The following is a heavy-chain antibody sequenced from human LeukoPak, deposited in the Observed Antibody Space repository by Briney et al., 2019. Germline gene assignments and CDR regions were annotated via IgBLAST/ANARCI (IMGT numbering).Heavy chain of an antibody. J-gene: IGHJ4*02. D-gene: IGHD7-27*01. CDR2: INHSGST. CDR1: GGSFSGYY. CDR3: ARALGDY. Sequence: SETLSLTRAVYGGSFSGYYWSWIRQPPGKGLEWIGEINHSGSTNYNPSLKSRVTISVDTSKNQFSLKLSSVTAADTAVYYCARALGDYWGQGTLVTVSS. V-gene: IGHV4-34*01.